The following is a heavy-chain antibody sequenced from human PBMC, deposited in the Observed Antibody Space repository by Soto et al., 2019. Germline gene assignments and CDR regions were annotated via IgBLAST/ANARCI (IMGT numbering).Heavy chain of an antibody. CDR2: ISGSGGST. CDR1: GFSFSEYS. Sequence: GGSLRLSCAASGFSFSEYSMNWVRQAPGKGLEWVSAISGSGGSTYYADSVKGRFTISRDNSKNTLYLQMNSLRAEDTAVYYCAKLYSSGWYYFDYWGQGTLVTVSS. D-gene: IGHD6-19*01. J-gene: IGHJ4*02. V-gene: IGHV3-23*01. CDR3: AKLYSSGWYYFDY.